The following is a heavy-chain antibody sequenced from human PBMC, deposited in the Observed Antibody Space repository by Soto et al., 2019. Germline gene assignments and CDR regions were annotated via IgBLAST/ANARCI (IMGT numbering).Heavy chain of an antibody. CDR1: GGSLGSFL. D-gene: IGHD3-22*01. Sequence: QVILAQSGVEGKKPGSWFKVSCRVSGGSLGSFLINWVRQAPGQRFEWMGGIIPILGTANFTQKFQDRVTFTADESTATAYMTLSSLTSEDTAFYYCTSFDSNGYYPQNHYWGPGTQVTVSS. CDR2: IIPILGTA. CDR3: TSFDSNGYYPQNHY. J-gene: IGHJ4*02. V-gene: IGHV1-69*01.